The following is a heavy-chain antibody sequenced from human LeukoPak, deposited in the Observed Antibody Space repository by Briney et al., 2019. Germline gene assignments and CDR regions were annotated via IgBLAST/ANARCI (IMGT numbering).Heavy chain of an antibody. CDR1: GASVSGFC. D-gene: IGHD3-22*01. J-gene: IGHJ4*02. CDR2: IFKSESI. CDR3: ARAGLFDSSGFSQIDN. Sequence: PSETLSLTCAVSGASVSGFCWNWIRQSPGKGLEWIGYIFKSESINYNPSFKRRVTISVDTSKNQFSLKLKSMTAADTAVYFCARAGLFDSSGFSQIDNWGQGTLVTVSS. V-gene: IGHV4-59*02.